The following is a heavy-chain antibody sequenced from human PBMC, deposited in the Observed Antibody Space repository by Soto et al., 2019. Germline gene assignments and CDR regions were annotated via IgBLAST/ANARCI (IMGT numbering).Heavy chain of an antibody. D-gene: IGHD3-22*01. J-gene: IGHJ3*02. CDR3: AHRKRAYYYDSSGYYLSWAFDI. V-gene: IGHV2-5*01. Sequence: SGPTLVNPTQTLTLTCTFSGFSLSTSGVGVGWIRQPPGKALEWLALIYWNDDKRYSPSLKSRLTITKDTSKNQVVLTMTNMEPVDTATYYCAHRKRAYYYDSSGYYLSWAFDIWGQGTMVTV. CDR1: GFSLSTSGVG. CDR2: IYWNDDK.